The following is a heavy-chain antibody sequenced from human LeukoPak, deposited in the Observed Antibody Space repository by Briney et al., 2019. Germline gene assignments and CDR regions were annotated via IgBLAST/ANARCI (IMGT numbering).Heavy chain of an antibody. CDR2: IYSGGST. V-gene: IGHV3-53*01. D-gene: IGHD1-26*01. CDR3: VKDYQVGNSPAFGDY. J-gene: IGHJ4*02. CDR1: GFTDSSNY. Sequence: GGSLRLSCAASGFTDSSNYMSWVRQAPGKGLEWVSVIYSGGSTYYADSVKGRFTISRDNSKNTLYLQMNSLRVEDTAVYYCVKDYQVGNSPAFGDYWGQGTLVTISS.